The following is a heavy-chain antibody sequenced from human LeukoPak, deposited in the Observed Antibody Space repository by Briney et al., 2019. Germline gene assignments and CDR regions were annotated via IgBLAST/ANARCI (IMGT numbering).Heavy chain of an antibody. V-gene: IGHV1-18*01. CDR3: ARDRNTYYYDSSGYYPLDY. Sequence: ASVKVSCKASGYTFTSYGISWVRQAPGQGLEWMGWISAYNGNTNYAQKLQGRVTMTTDTSTSIAYMELRSLRSDDTAVYYCARDRNTYYYDSSGYYPLDYWGQGTLVTVSS. D-gene: IGHD3-22*01. J-gene: IGHJ4*02. CDR2: ISAYNGNT. CDR1: GYTFTSYG.